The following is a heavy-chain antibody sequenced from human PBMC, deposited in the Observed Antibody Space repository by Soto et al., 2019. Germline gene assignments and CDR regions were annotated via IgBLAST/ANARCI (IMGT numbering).Heavy chain of an antibody. V-gene: IGHV1-69*01. CDR3: ARSQGSSTSLEIYYYYYYGMDV. CDR2: IIPIPGTA. CDR1: GGTFGSYA. J-gene: IGHJ6*02. Sequence: QVQLVQSGAEVQKPGSSVKVSCKASGGTFGSYAISWVRQAPGQGLEWMGGIIPIPGTANYAQKFQGRVTIAADESTSTAYMELSSRRSEDTAVYYCARSQGSSTSLEIYYYYYYGMDVWDQGTTVTVSS. D-gene: IGHD2-2*01.